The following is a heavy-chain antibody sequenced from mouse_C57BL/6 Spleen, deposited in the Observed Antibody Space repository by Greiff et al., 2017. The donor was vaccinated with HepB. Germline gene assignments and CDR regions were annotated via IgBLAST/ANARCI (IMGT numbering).Heavy chain of an antibody. Sequence: QVQLQQSGPGLVQPSQSLSITCTVSGFSLTSYGVHWVRQSPGKGLEWLGVIWSGGSTDYNAAFISRLSISKDNSKSQVFFKMNSLQADDTAIYYCARVGYYEGFAYWGQGTLVTVSA. V-gene: IGHV2-2*01. CDR2: IWSGGST. CDR1: GFSLTSYG. J-gene: IGHJ3*01. CDR3: ARVGYYEGFAY. D-gene: IGHD2-3*01.